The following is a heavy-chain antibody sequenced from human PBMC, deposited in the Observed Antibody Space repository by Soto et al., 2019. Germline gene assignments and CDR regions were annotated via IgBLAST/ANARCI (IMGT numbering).Heavy chain of an antibody. CDR2: VYYTGTT. CDR1: GGSFSGYY. Sequence: TLSLTCAVYGGSFSGYYWSWIRQPPGKGLEWIGYVYYTGTTTYSPSLKSRITISVDTSMNQISLKLSSVTAADTAFYYCARLGGYYQSLDTWGQGTLVTVSS. D-gene: IGHD3-22*01. J-gene: IGHJ5*02. V-gene: IGHV4-59*08. CDR3: ARLGGYYQSLDT.